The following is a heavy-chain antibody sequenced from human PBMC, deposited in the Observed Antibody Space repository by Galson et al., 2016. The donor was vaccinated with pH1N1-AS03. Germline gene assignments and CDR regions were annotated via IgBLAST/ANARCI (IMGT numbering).Heavy chain of an antibody. Sequence: SLRLSCAASGFIFSGNSMSWVRQAPGKGLEWVAAISPTGETTPYADSVKGRFIISRDNPKNTLFLEMDSLRAEDTAVYYCAKCDVSCQHSTLDYWGQGTLVTVSS. D-gene: IGHD2-2*01. CDR2: ISPTGETT. J-gene: IGHJ4*02. CDR1: GFIFSGNS. V-gene: IGHV3-23*01. CDR3: AKCDVSCQHSTLDY.